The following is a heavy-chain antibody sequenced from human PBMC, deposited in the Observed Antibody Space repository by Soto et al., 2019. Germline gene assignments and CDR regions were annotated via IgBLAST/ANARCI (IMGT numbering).Heavy chain of an antibody. V-gene: IGHV3-23*01. CDR3: AKTLRFPHDAFDI. Sequence: SGGSLSLSCAASGCNFSSYAVSWVRQAPGKGLEWVSAISGSGGSTYYADSVKGRFTISRDNSKNTLYLQMNSLRAEDTAVYYCAKTLRFPHDAFDIWGQGTMVTVSS. D-gene: IGHD3-10*01. J-gene: IGHJ3*02. CDR1: GCNFSSYA. CDR2: ISGSGGST.